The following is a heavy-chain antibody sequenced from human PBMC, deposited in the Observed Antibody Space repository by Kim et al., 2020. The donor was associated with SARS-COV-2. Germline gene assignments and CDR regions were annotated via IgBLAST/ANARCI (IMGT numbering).Heavy chain of an antibody. D-gene: IGHD3-3*01. J-gene: IGHJ4*02. CDR3: ARAALRITIFGVVTAFDY. V-gene: IGHV1-18*01. Sequence: ASVKVSCKASGYTFTSYGISWARQASGQGLEWIGWISAYNGNTNYAQKIQGRVTMTTDTSTSTAYMGLRSLRSDDTAVYYCARAALRITIFGVVTAFDYWSQGTLVTVSS. CDR2: ISAYNGNT. CDR1: GYTFTSYG.